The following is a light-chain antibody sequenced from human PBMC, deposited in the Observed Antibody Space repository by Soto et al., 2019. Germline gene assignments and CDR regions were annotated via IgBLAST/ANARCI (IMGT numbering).Light chain of an antibody. V-gene: IGKV1-5*03. Sequence: DIQMTQSPSTLSASVGDRVTITCRANQSISSWLAWYQQKPGKAPKLLIYKASSLESGVPSRFSGSGSGTEFTLTISSLQPDDFATYYCQQYNSYSEFGQGTKVEIK. CDR1: QSISSW. CDR3: QQYNSYSE. J-gene: IGKJ1*01. CDR2: KAS.